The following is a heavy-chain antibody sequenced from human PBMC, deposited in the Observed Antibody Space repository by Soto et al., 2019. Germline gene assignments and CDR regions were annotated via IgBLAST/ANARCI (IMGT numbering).Heavy chain of an antibody. CDR2: IWYDGSNK. Sequence: GGSLRLSCAASGFTFSSYGMHWVRQAPGKGLEWVAVIWYDGSNKYYADSVKGRFTISRDNSKNTLYLQMNSLRAEDTAVYYCARAPQYSENDFYYYGMDVWGQGTTVTVSS. J-gene: IGHJ6*02. CDR1: GFTFSSYG. D-gene: IGHD6-6*01. CDR3: ARAPQYSENDFYYYGMDV. V-gene: IGHV3-33*01.